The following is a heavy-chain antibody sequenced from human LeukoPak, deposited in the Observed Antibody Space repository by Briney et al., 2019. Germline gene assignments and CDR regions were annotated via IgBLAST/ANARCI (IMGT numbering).Heavy chain of an antibody. CDR1: GGSISIYY. CDR3: ARDQGVAMVRGVTAYYGMDV. Sequence: SETLSLTCTVSGGSISIYYWSWIRQPPGKGLEWIGYNYYSGSTNYNPSLKSRVTISVDTSKNQFSLKLSSVTAADTAVYYCARDQGVAMVRGVTAYYGMDVWGKGPTVTVSS. J-gene: IGHJ6*04. D-gene: IGHD3-10*01. V-gene: IGHV4-59*01. CDR2: NYYSGST.